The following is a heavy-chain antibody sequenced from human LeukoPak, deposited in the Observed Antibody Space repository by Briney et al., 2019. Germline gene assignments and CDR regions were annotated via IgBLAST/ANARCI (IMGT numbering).Heavy chain of an antibody. V-gene: IGHV1-24*01. D-gene: IGHD3-10*01. Sequence: ASVKVSCEVSGYSLSVFIMYCVCQAPGKGLWWMGGFDPEDGETIYAQKFQGRVTMAEDTSTDTAYMELSSLRSEDTAVYYCATEVMVRGVIYFDYWGQGTLVTVSS. CDR3: ATEVMVRGVIYFDY. CDR2: FDPEDGET. CDR1: GYSLSVFI. J-gene: IGHJ4*02.